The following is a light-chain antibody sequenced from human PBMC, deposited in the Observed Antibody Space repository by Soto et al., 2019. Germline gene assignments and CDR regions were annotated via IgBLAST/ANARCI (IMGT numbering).Light chain of an antibody. CDR3: QQSNNIPLT. CDR2: DAS. V-gene: IGKV3-15*01. CDR1: QSISSN. Sequence: EIVMTQSASSLSASRGERDTLSCRASQSISSNLAWYQQKPGQAPRLLIYDASNRATGVPARFSGSGSGTDFTLTISSLQPEDFAVYYCQQSNNIPLTFGGGTKVDIK. J-gene: IGKJ4*01.